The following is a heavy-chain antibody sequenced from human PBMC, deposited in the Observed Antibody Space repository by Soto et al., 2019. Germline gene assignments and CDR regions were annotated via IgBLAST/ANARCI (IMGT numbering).Heavy chain of an antibody. CDR2: IYHSGST. D-gene: IGHD3-3*01. CDR1: GYSISSGYY. V-gene: IGHV4-38-2*01. CDR3: ARVASYYDFWSGTDINYYYYYGMDV. Sequence: SETLSLTCAVSGYSISSGYYWGWIRQPPGKGLEWIGSIYHSGSTYYNPSLKSRVTISVDTSKNQFSLKLSPVTAADTAVYYCARVASYYDFWSGTDINYYYYYGMDVWAKGPRSPSP. J-gene: IGHJ6*02.